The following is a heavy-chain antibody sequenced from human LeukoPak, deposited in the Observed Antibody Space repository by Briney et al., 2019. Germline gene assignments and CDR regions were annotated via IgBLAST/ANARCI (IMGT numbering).Heavy chain of an antibody. CDR3: ARGVRIEGSGSYEGPFFDY. J-gene: IGHJ4*02. CDR2: IYTNDGSA. Sequence: ASVKVSCKASGYTFTSYYLHWVRQAPGQRPEWMGIIYTNDGSARYAQKFQGRVTMIRDTSTSTVYMELSSLRSEDTAVYYCARGVRIEGSGSYEGPFFDYWGQGTLVTVSS. CDR1: GYTFTSYY. V-gene: IGHV1-46*01. D-gene: IGHD3-10*01.